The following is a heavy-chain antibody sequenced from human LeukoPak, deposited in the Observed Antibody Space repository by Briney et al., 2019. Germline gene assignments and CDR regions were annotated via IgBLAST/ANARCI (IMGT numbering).Heavy chain of an antibody. Sequence: PGGSLRLSCAASGFTFSDYYMSWIRQAPGKGLEWVSYISSSGSTIYYADSVKGRFTISRDNAKNSLYLQMNSLRAEDTAVYYCARDNELVVVPAANAYYYYMDVWGKGTTVTVSS. J-gene: IGHJ6*03. CDR1: GFTFSDYY. CDR3: ARDNELVVVPAANAYYYYMDV. CDR2: ISSSGSTI. D-gene: IGHD2-2*01. V-gene: IGHV3-11*01.